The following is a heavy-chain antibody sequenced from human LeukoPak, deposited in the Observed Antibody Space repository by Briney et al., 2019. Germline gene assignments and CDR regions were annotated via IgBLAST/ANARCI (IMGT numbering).Heavy chain of an antibody. J-gene: IGHJ4*02. D-gene: IGHD2/OR15-2a*01. CDR3: ARSGPISLRF. Sequence: ASVKVSCKTSGYSFTNYDIHWVRQATGQGLEWMGWMNPKTDNTEYAQKFQGRVTLTWTTSISTAYMELSSLKSEDTAVYFCARSGPISLRFWGQGTLVTVSS. CDR2: MNPKTDNT. CDR1: GYSFTNYD. V-gene: IGHV1-8*01.